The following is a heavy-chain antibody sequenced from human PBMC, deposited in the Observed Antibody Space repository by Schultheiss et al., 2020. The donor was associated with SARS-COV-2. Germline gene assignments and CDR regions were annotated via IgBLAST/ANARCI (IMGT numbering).Heavy chain of an antibody. CDR1: GGSISSRHYH. CDR2: IYYSGST. J-gene: IGHJ5*02. CDR3: ASSYSNYAGKSWFDP. Sequence: SETLSLTCNVSGGSISSRHYHWAWIRQPPGKGLEWIGSIYYSGSTYYNPSLKSRVTMSVDTSKNQFSLKLSSVTAADTAVYYCASSYSNYAGKSWFDPWGQGTLVTVSS. D-gene: IGHD4-11*01. V-gene: IGHV4-39*01.